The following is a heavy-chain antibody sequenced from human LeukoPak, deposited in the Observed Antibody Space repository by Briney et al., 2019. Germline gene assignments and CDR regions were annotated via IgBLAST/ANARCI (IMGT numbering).Heavy chain of an antibody. D-gene: IGHD5-18*01. CDR3: AKGSCGYTYGCNFDY. CDR2: ISNSGGST. J-gene: IGHJ4*02. V-gene: IGHV3-23*01. CDR1: GFIFSNYV. Sequence: GGSLRLSCAASGFIFSNYVMSWVRQAPGKGLEWVSAISNSGGSTYYADSVKGRFTISRDNSKNTLYLQMNSLRAEDTAVYYCAKGSCGYTYGCNFDYWGQGTLVTVSS.